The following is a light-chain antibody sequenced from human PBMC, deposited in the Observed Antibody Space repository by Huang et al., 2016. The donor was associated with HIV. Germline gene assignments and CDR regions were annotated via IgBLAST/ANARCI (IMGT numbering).Light chain of an antibody. V-gene: IGKV1-39*01. J-gene: IGKJ2*01. CDR3: QETYSIPYT. CDR2: AAS. Sequence: DIQMTQSPSSLSASVGDRVTITCRASQGISSYLNWYQQNPGKAPKLLIYAASTLQSGVPSRFSGSGSGTDFTLTISSLQPADSATYYCQETYSIPYTFGQGTKLEIK. CDR1: QGISSY.